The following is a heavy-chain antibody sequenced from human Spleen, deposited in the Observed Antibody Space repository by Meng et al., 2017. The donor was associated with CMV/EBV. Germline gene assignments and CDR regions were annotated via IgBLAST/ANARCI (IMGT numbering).Heavy chain of an antibody. CDR1: GFTFSTYG. Sequence: GESLKISCAASGFTFSTYGMHWVRQAPGKGLEWVALIWYDGSNTYYADSVKGRFTISRDNSKNTVYLQMNSLRAEDTAVYYCAKEGSGDNPLDYWGQGTLVTVSS. V-gene: IGHV3-33*06. CDR2: IWYDGSNT. CDR3: AKEGSGDNPLDY. J-gene: IGHJ4*02. D-gene: IGHD4-17*01.